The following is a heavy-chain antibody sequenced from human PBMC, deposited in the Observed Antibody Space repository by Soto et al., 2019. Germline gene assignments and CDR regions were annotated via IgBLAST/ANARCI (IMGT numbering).Heavy chain of an antibody. Sequence: QVQLQESGPGLVKPSETLSLTCTVSGDSISSSNYYYWVWIRQPPGQGLEWVGSKYNNGNVAFNPSFAVRVPASVDTSKNPVSLKLNSVTPTDTALYYCARRSLTAPSNWGQGTLVTVSS. J-gene: IGHJ4*02. V-gene: IGHV4-39*01. CDR2: KYNNGNV. CDR3: ARRSLTAPSN. CDR1: GDSISSSNYYY. D-gene: IGHD3-9*01.